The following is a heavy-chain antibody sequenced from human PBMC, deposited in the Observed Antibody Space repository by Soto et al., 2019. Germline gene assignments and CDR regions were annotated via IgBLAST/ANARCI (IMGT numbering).Heavy chain of an antibody. D-gene: IGHD2-2*01. Sequence: GGSLRLSCAASGFTFSSYIMNWVRQAPGKGLEWVSYISSSSSTIYYADSVKGRFTISRDNAKNSLYLQMNSLRAEDTAVFYCARRYCSSTSCYVDYWGQGTLVTVSS. CDR1: GFTFSSYI. CDR2: ISSSSSTI. V-gene: IGHV3-48*01. J-gene: IGHJ4*02. CDR3: ARRYCSSTSCYVDY.